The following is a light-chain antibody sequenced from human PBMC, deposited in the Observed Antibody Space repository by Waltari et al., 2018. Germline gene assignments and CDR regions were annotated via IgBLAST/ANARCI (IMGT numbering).Light chain of an antibody. CDR1: ALPKKS. V-gene: IGLV3-10*01. CDR3: YSTDSSGYLKV. CDR2: EDS. J-gene: IGLJ2*01. Sequence: SYELTQPPSVSVSPGQTARITCSGDALPKKSAFWYQQKSGQATVLIIFEDSKRPSGIPERFSASSSGTMATFTITGAQVDDEADYYCYSTDSSGYLKVFGGGTKLTVL.